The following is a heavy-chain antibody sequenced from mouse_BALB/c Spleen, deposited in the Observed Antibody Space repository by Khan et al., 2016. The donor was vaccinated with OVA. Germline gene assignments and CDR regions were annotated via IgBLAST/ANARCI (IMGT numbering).Heavy chain of an antibody. CDR1: GYTFTSYW. CDR3: TRGGYYGKSLFAY. V-gene: IGHV1S22*01. D-gene: IGHD2-1*01. CDR2: IYPGSGST. J-gene: IGHJ3*01. Sequence: LQQPGSELVRPGASVKLSCKASGYTFTSYWMHWMKQRHGQGLEWIGNIYPGSGSTNYDEMFKSKGTLTVDTSSSTAYMHLRSLTSAYSAVYACTRGGYYGKSLFAYWGQGTLVTVSA.